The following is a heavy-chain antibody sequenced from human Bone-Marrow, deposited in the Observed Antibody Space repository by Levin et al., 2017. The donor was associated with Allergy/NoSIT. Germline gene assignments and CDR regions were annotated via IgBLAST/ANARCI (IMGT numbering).Heavy chain of an antibody. D-gene: IGHD3-3*01. CDR2: IIPTLGAA. V-gene: IGHV1-69*01. CDR3: VRALGTISGSGDV. Sequence: KISCKASGGTFSTYPISWVRQAQGQGLEWMGGIIPTLGAANYAQKFQGRVTISALDSANIVFMEMTNLRSEDTAVYYCVRALGTISGSGDVWGQGTKITVS. CDR1: GGTFSTYP. J-gene: IGHJ6*02.